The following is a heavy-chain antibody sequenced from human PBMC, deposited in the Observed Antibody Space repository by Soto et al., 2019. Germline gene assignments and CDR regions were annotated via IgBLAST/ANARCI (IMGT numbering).Heavy chain of an antibody. D-gene: IGHD3-10*01. CDR1: GGSISSYY. V-gene: IGHV4-59*01. Sequence: SETLSLTCTVSGGSISSYYWSWIRQPPGKGLEWIGYIYYSGSTNYNPSLKSRVTILVDTSKNQFSLKLSSVTAADTAVYYCARAHSYYYGSGSYSSWFDPWGQGTLVTVSS. CDR3: ARAHSYYYGSGSYSSWFDP. J-gene: IGHJ5*02. CDR2: IYYSGST.